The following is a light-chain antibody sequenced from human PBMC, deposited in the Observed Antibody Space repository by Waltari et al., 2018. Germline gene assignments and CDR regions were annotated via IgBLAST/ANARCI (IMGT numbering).Light chain of an antibody. CDR2: GAS. J-gene: IGKJ1*01. CDR3: QQSFSSPWT. CDR1: QNIRTQ. Sequence: DIQMTQSPSSLSASVGDTVTVTCRASQNIRTQLNWYQQKPATAPKLLIYGASTLQRGVPSRFSGSASGTDFPLTVTNLQPDDFAVYFCQQSFSSPWTFGQGTRV. V-gene: IGKV1-39*01.